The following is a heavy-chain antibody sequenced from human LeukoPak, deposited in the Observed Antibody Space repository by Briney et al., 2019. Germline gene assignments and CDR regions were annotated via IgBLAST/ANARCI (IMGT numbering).Heavy chain of an antibody. Sequence: GGSLRLSCAASGSTFSSYAMNWVRQAPGKGLEWVSYISSSSSTIYYADSVKGRFTISRDNAKNSLYLQMNSLRAEDTAVYYCARGDSSGCPDYWGQGTLVTVSS. CDR1: GSTFSSYA. CDR3: ARGDSSGCPDY. V-gene: IGHV3-48*01. D-gene: IGHD3-22*01. J-gene: IGHJ4*02. CDR2: ISSSSSTI.